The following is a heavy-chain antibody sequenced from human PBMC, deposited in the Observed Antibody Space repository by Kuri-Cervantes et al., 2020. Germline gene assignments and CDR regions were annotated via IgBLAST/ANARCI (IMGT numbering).Heavy chain of an antibody. J-gene: IGHJ6*02. CDR2: INPNSGGT. CDR1: GYTFTGYY. V-gene: IGHV1-2*02. Sequence: ASVKVSCKASGYTFTGYYTHWVRQAPGQGLEWMGWINPNSGGTNYAQKFQGRVTMTRDTSISTAYMELSRLRSDDTAVYYCARGDYYYYGMDVWGQGTTVTVSS. CDR3: ARGDYYYYGMDV.